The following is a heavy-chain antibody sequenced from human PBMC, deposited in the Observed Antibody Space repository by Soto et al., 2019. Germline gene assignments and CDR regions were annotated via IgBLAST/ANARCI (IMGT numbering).Heavy chain of an antibody. V-gene: IGHV1-69*06. D-gene: IGHD6-13*01. CDR1: GGSFRSYS. J-gene: IGHJ3*02. CDR2: IIPIFGTA. Sequence: ASVKVSCKGSGGSFRSYSISWVRQAPGQGRECMGGIIPIFGTANYAQKFQGRVTITADKSTSTAYMELSSLRSEDTAVYYCASDPGSSWYALAFDIWGQGTMVTVSS. CDR3: ASDPGSSWYALAFDI.